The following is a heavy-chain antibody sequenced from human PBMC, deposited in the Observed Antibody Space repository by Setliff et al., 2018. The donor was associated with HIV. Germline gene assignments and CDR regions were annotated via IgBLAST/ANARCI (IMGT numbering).Heavy chain of an antibody. V-gene: IGHV3-74*01. CDR2: INSDGSST. Sequence: PGGSLRLSCAASGFTFSSYWMHWVRQAPGKGLVWVSRINSDGSSTSYADSVKGRFTISRDNAKNTLYLQMNSLRAEDTAMYYCARDWRSGYDLNFDYWGQGTLVTVSS. J-gene: IGHJ4*02. CDR3: ARDWRSGYDLNFDY. D-gene: IGHD5-12*01. CDR1: GFTFSSYW.